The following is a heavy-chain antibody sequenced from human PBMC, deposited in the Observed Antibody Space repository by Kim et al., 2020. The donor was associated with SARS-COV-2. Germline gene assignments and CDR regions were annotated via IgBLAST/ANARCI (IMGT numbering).Heavy chain of an antibody. Sequence: GGSLRLSCAASGFTFSTYWMYWVRQAPGKGLVWVSRINSDGSRTNYADDVKGLFTNSRDNDKNTLYLQMNSLRAEDTAVYYCARRCSNSCPCYYMDVWGKGNTLTVFS. J-gene: IGHJ6*03. CDR1: GFTFSTYW. CDR3: ARRCSNSCPCYYMDV. V-gene: IGHV3-74*01. CDR2: INSDGSRT. D-gene: IGHD2-2*01.